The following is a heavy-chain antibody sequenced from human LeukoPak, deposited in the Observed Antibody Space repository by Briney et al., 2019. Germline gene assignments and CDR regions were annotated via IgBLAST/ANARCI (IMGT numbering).Heavy chain of an antibody. V-gene: IGHV3-23*01. CDR3: AKRRYCTSTSCHDFDY. D-gene: IGHD2-2*01. CDR2: ISADGDST. Sequence: GGSLRLSCAASGFTFRSYAMNWVRQAPGKGPEWVSVISADGDSTYYADSVKGRFTISRDNSKNTLYLQMNSLRPGDTAVYYCAKRRYCTSTSCHDFDYWGQGTLVTVSS. J-gene: IGHJ4*02. CDR1: GFTFRSYA.